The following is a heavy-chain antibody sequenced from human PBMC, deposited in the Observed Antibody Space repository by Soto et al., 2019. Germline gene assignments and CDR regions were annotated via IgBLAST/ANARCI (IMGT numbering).Heavy chain of an antibody. CDR2: ISGSGGST. J-gene: IGHJ6*02. D-gene: IGHD3-3*01. CDR3: AKDPRFLEWLLYRGAAYGMDV. Sequence: GGSLRLSCAASGFTFSSYAMSWVRQAPGKGLEWVSAISGSGGSTYYADSVKGRFTISRDNSKNTLYLQMNSLRAEDTAVYYCAKDPRFLEWLLYRGAAYGMDVWGQGTTVTVSS. V-gene: IGHV3-23*01. CDR1: GFTFSSYA.